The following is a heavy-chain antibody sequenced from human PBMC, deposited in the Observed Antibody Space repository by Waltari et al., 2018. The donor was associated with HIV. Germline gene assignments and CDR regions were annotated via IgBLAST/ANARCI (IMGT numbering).Heavy chain of an antibody. CDR1: GSMVSRSH. CDR2: IYSDGRT. V-gene: IGHV3-53*01. Sequence: EVQLVESGGGLIQPGGSLRLSCVVSGSMVSRSHINWVRQAPGKGRGWISFIYSDGRTYYAGSVRGRFTISRDISKNTVYLEMNTLTVEDTAIYYCARDTPDYYYGIDVWGQWTTVTVSS. CDR3: ARDTPDYYYGIDV. J-gene: IGHJ6*02.